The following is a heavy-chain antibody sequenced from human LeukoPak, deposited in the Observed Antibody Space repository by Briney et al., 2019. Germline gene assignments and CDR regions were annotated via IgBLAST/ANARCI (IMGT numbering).Heavy chain of an antibody. D-gene: IGHD5-12*01. CDR3: ARHAPGGYVLLGPKKNAFDI. CDR2: IYYSGST. Sequence: SETLSLTCTVSGGSISSYYWSWIRQPPGKGLEWIGYIYYSGSTNYNPSLKSRVTISVDTSKNRFSLKLSSVTAADTAVYYCARHAPGGYVLLGPKKNAFDIWGQGTMVTVSS. J-gene: IGHJ3*02. V-gene: IGHV4-59*08. CDR1: GGSISSYY.